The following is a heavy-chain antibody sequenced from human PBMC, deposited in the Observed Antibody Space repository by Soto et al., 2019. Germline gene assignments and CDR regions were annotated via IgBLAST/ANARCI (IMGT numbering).Heavy chain of an antibody. J-gene: IGHJ4*02. V-gene: IGHV4-39*01. CDR2: IYYSGRT. CDR3: ARQRTTVVTQAYFDH. CDR1: GESISSSSYY. D-gene: IGHD2-21*02. Sequence: SETLSLTCIVSGESISSSSYYWGWIRQPPGKGLEWIGSIYYSGRTYYNPSFKSRVTISIDTSKNQFSLKLSSVTATDTAVYYCARQRTTVVTQAYFDHWGPGALVTVSS.